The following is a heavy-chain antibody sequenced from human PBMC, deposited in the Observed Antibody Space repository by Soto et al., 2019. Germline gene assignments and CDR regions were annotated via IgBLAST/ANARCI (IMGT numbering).Heavy chain of an antibody. D-gene: IGHD2-15*01. CDR1: GGSISSYY. Sequence: SETLSLTCTVSGGSISSYYWSWIRQPPGKGLEWIGYMYYGGRTNYNPSLKSRVTISVDTSKMQVSLKLSSVTAADTAVYFCARGTPSPLIVRSSRAPWFDPWGQGTLVT. J-gene: IGHJ5*02. V-gene: IGHV4-59*08. CDR3: ARGTPSPLIVRSSRAPWFDP. CDR2: MYYGGRT.